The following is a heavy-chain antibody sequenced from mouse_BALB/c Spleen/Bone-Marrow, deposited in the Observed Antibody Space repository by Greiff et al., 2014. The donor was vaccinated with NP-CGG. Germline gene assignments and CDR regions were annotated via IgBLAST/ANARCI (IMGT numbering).Heavy chain of an antibody. Sequence: QVQLQQSGADLMKPGASVKISCKATGYTFSSYWIEWVKQRPGHGLEWIGEILPGSGTTNYNEKFKGKATFTADTSSNTAYMQLSSLTSEDSAVYYCARGTYRYYFDYWGQGTTLTVSS. V-gene: IGHV1-9*01. CDR1: GYTFSSYW. D-gene: IGHD2-14*01. CDR3: ARGTYRYYFDY. CDR2: ILPGSGTT. J-gene: IGHJ2*01.